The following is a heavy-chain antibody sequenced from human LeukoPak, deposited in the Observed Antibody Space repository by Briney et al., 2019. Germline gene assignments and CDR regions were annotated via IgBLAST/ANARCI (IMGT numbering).Heavy chain of an antibody. Sequence: PGRPLRLSCAASGFTFSDYAIHWVRQTPGKGLEWVAVISYDGNNQYYADSVRGRFTISRENSKNTLYLQMNSLRAEATAVYSCARHPNDSIVQNPYFHYWRQGPLLT. D-gene: IGHD3-22*01. V-gene: IGHV3-30*04. J-gene: IGHJ4*02. CDR1: GFTFSDYA. CDR2: ISYDGNNQ. CDR3: ARHPNDSIVQNPYFHY.